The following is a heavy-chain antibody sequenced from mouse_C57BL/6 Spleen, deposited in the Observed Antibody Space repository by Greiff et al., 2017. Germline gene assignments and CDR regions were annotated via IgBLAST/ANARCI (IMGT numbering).Heavy chain of an antibody. D-gene: IGHD2-2*01. V-gene: IGHV1-64*01. Sequence: QVQLQQSGAELVKPGASVKLSCKASGYTFTSYWMHWVKQRPGQGLEWIGMIHPNSGSTNYNEKFKSKATLTVDKSSSTAYMQLSSLTSEDSAVXFCASRSTMFTTRYAMDYWGQGDSVTVSS. CDR1: GYTFTSYW. J-gene: IGHJ4*01. CDR2: IHPNSGST. CDR3: ASRSTMFTTRYAMDY.